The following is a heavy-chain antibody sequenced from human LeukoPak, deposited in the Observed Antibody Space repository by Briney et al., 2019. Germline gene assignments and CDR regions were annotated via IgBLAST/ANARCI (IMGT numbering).Heavy chain of an antibody. CDR1: GYTFTGYY. CDR3: ARDTVGATPSAFEI. CDR2: INPNSGGT. D-gene: IGHD1-26*01. J-gene: IGHJ3*02. V-gene: IGHV1-2*02. Sequence: ASVKVSCKASGYTFTGYYMHWVRQAPGQGLEWMGWINPNSGGTNYAQKFQGRVTMTRDTSISTAYMELSRLRSDDTAVYYCARDTVGATPSAFEILGQGTMVTVSS.